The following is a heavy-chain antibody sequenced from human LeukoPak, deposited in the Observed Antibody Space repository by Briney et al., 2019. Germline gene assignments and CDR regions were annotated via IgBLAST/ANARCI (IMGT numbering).Heavy chain of an antibody. CDR2: ISAYNGNT. D-gene: IGHD2-2*01. V-gene: IGHV1-18*01. Sequence: ASVKVSCKASGYTFTSYGISWVRQAPGQGLEWMGWISAYNGNTNYAQKLRGRVTMTTDTSTSTAYMELRSLRSDDTAVYYCARDRRSGYCSSTSCYLYDYWGQGTLVTVSS. J-gene: IGHJ4*02. CDR1: GYTFTSYG. CDR3: ARDRRSGYCSSTSCYLYDY.